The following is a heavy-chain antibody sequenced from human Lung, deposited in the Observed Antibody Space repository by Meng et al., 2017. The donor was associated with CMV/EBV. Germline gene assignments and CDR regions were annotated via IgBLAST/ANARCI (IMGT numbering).Heavy chain of an antibody. CDR2: ISYTSEYI. J-gene: IGHJ6*02. CDR3: AGDMGYGPGSYPRIYYNYYGMDV. D-gene: IGHD3-10*01. V-gene: IGHV3-21*01. CDR1: GFTLSGYS. Sequence: GESLKISCAASGFTLSGYSMDRVRQAPGKGLEWDSSISYTSEYISYADPVKGRFTISRDNAKSSLYLQMNNLRVEDTAVYYCAGDMGYGPGSYPRIYYNYYGMDVWGQGTTVTVSS.